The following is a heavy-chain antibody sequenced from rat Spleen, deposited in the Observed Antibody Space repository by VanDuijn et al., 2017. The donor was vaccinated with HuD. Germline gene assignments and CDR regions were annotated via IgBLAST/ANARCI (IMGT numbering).Heavy chain of an antibody. V-gene: IGHV5-20*01. J-gene: IGHJ2*01. D-gene: IGHD1-1*01. Sequence: EVQLVESGGGLVQPGRSLKLSCAASGFTFSDYYMAWVRQAPTKGLEWVATITYDGSSTYYRDSVKGRFTISRDNAETTLYLQMDSLRSEDTATYYCTREGLGTTVPFDYWGQGVMVPVSS. CDR3: TREGLGTTVPFDY. CDR1: GFTFSDYY. CDR2: ITYDGSST.